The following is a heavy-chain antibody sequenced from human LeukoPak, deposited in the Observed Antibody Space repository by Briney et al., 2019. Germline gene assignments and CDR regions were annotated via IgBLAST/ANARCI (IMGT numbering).Heavy chain of an antibody. CDR3: VKAVLYDSGAYYYGD. D-gene: IGHD3-22*01. CDR1: GFTFSNFP. CDR2: ISSNGGNT. V-gene: IGHV3-64D*09. J-gene: IGHJ4*02. Sequence: GGSLRLSCSASGFTFSNFPMHWVRQAPGKGLEYVSAISSNGGNTFYADSVKGRFTISRDNSKDTLYLQVSSLRADDTAVYYCVKAVLYDSGAYYYGDWGQGTLVTVSS.